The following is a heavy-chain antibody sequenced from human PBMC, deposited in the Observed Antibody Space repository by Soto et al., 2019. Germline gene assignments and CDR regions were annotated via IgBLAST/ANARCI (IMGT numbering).Heavy chain of an antibody. D-gene: IGHD3-22*01. CDR3: ATTDSQAYSDDGMDR. V-gene: IGHV3-21*01. CDR1: GIPVSDYT. Sequence: EVQLVESGGGLVKPGGSRRLSCAGSGIPVSDYTMNGVRQAPGKGLEWVSCMSSTSSYIYYADSVKGRFTISRDNAKNTLYLPMSSLIAEDKAVYYCATTDSQAYSDDGMDRWGQGPTVTVSS. CDR2: MSSTSSYI. J-gene: IGHJ6*02.